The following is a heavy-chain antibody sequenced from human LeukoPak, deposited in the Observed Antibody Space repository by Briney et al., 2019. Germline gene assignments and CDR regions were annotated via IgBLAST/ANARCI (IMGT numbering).Heavy chain of an antibody. D-gene: IGHD6-13*01. V-gene: IGHV3-23*01. CDR1: GITFSSYA. Sequence: PGGSLRLSCAAPGITFSSYAMTWVPQAPGKGLEWVSAIGGTGVNTYYADSVKRRFTISRENPKNTVYLQMNSLRAEDTAVFYCAGSRYSNSWLFDYWGQGTLVTVSS. J-gene: IGHJ4*02. CDR2: IGGTGVNT. CDR3: AGSRYSNSWLFDY.